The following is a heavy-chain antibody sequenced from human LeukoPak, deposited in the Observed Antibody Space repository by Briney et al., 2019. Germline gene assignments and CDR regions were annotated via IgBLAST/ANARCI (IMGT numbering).Heavy chain of an antibody. D-gene: IGHD3-22*01. V-gene: IGHV3-23*01. J-gene: IGHJ4*02. CDR3: AKGHYYDSSGYYLFDY. CDR1: GFTFSSYW. Sequence: GGSLRLSCAASGFTFSSYWMSWVRQAPGKGLEWVSSISGSDGGTYYADSVKGRFTISRDNSKNTLYLQMNNLRADDTAVYRCAKGHYYDSSGYYLFDYWGQGTLVTVSS. CDR2: ISGSDGGT.